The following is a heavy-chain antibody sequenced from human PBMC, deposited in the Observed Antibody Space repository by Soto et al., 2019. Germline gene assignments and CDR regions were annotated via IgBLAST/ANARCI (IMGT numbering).Heavy chain of an antibody. CDR2: IIPIFGTA. CDR3: ARDSNSLGAFAI. J-gene: IGHJ3*02. CDR1: GGTFSSYA. Sequence: SVKVSCKASGGTFSSYAISLVRQAPGQGLEWMGGIIPIFGTANYAQKFQGRVTITADESTSTAYMELSSLRSEDTAVYYCARDSNSLGAFAIWVQGTMVTVSS. V-gene: IGHV1-69*13. D-gene: IGHD7-27*01.